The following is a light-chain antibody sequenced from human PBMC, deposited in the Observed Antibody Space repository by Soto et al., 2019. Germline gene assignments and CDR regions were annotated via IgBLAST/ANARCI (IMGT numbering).Light chain of an antibody. J-gene: IGLJ1*01. CDR3: TAWDGSLNGRV. CDR1: SSNIGSNT. V-gene: IGLV1-44*01. CDR2: SNN. Sequence: QSVLTQPPSASGTPGQRVTISCSGSSSNIGSNTVNWYQQLPGTAPKLLIYSNNQRPSEVPDRFSGSKSGTSASLAISGLQSEDEADYYCTAWDGSLNGRVFGGGTKLTVL.